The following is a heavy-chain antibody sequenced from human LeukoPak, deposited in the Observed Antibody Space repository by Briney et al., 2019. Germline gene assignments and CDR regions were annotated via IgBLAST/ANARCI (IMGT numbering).Heavy chain of an antibody. Sequence: SETLSLTCTVSGGSISSSSWTWVRQPPGKGLEWIGHISKSGSTYYNPSLKSRVTISVDTSTNQFSLTLSSVTAADTAVYYCVGRDGSNPDYWDQGTLVTVSS. D-gene: IGHD5-24*01. V-gene: IGHV4-59*01. CDR2: ISKSGST. CDR1: GGSISSSS. CDR3: VGRDGSNPDY. J-gene: IGHJ4*02.